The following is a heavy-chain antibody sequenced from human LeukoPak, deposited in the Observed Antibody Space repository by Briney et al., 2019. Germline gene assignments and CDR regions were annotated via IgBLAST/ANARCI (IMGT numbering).Heavy chain of an antibody. CDR2: IKQDGSEK. D-gene: IGHD3-22*01. CDR1: GFTFSSYW. Sequence: GGSLRLSCAASGFTFSSYWMSWVRQAPGKGLEWVANIKQDGSEKYYVDSVKGRFTTSRDNAKNSLYLQMNSLRAEDTAVYYCARDPGSDHYYDSSGYFDYWGQGTLVTVSS. V-gene: IGHV3-7*01. CDR3: ARDPGSDHYYDSSGYFDY. J-gene: IGHJ4*02.